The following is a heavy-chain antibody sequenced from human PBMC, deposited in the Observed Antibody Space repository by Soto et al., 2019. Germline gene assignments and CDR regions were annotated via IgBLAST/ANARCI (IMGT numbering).Heavy chain of an antibody. D-gene: IGHD3-3*01. J-gene: IGHJ6*02. Sequence: ASVKVSCKASGYTFTGNYIHWVRQAPGQGLEWMGWVNPDNGDTASAQKFQGRVTMTSDTSVTTAYMELSRLTSDDTAVYYCARDPRPPSGWLGFWEYGMDVWGQGTTVTVSS. CDR2: VNPDNGDT. CDR3: ARDPRPPSGWLGFWEYGMDV. CDR1: GYTFTGNY. V-gene: IGHV1-2*02.